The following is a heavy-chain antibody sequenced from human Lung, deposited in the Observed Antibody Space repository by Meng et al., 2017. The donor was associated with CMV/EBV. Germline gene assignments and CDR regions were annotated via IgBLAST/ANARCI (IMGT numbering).Heavy chain of an antibody. CDR3: ARDDVKDTYFDY. Sequence: ESLKISXAASGFTFSSYSMNWVRQAPGKGLVWVSYISRSSSTIYYADSVKGRFTISRDNAKNSLYLQMNSLRAEDTAVYYCARDDVKDTYFDYWGQGTMVTVSS. CDR1: GFTFSSYS. CDR2: ISRSSSTI. J-gene: IGHJ4*03. D-gene: IGHD5-18*01. V-gene: IGHV3-48*01.